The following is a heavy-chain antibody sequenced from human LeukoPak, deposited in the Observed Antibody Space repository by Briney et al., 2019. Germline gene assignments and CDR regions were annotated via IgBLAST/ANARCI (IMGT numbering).Heavy chain of an antibody. Sequence: GGSLRLSCAASGFTFNSYNMNWVRQAPGKGLEWVSYITRNSDTIDYADSVKGRFTISRDNSKNTLYLQMNSLRAEDTAVYYCAKDEHDYGDLYYFDYWGQGTLVTVSS. J-gene: IGHJ4*02. CDR2: ITRNSDTI. D-gene: IGHD4-17*01. CDR3: AKDEHDYGDLYYFDY. CDR1: GFTFNSYN. V-gene: IGHV3-48*01.